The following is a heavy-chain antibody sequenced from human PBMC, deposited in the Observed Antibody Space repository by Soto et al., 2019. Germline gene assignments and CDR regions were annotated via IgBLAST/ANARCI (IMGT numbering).Heavy chain of an antibody. CDR2: IYYSGST. D-gene: IGHD4-17*01. V-gene: IGHV4-59*01. CDR1: GGSISSYY. Sequence: QVQLQESGPGLVKPSETLSLTCTVSGGSISSYYWSWIRQPPGKGLEWIGYIYYSGSTNYNPSLKSRVTISVDTSKNQFSLKLSSVTAADTAVYYCARGQRQVYGGKPWFDPWGQGTLVTVSS. CDR3: ARGQRQVYGGKPWFDP. J-gene: IGHJ5*02.